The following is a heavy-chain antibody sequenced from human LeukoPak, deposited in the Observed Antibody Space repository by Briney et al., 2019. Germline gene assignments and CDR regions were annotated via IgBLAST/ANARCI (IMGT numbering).Heavy chain of an antibody. CDR2: INHSGST. D-gene: IGHD3-10*01. Sequence: PSETLSLTCAVYGGSFSGYYWSWIRQPPGKGLEWIGEINHSGSTNYNPSLKSRVTISVDTSKNQFSLKLSPVTAADTAVYYCARTAVVRGVKDAFDIWGQGTMVTVSS. J-gene: IGHJ3*02. V-gene: IGHV4-34*01. CDR1: GGSFSGYY. CDR3: ARTAVVRGVKDAFDI.